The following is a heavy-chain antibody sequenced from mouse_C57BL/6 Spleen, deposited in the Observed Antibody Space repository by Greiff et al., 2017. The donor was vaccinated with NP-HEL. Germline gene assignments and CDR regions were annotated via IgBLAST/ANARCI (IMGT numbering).Heavy chain of an antibody. CDR1: GYAFSSSW. V-gene: IGHV1-82*01. J-gene: IGHJ3*01. D-gene: IGHD2-13*01. CDR3: AREGETACFAY. Sequence: QVQLQQSGPELVKPGASVKISCKASGYAFSSSWMNWVKQRPGKGLEWIGRIYPGDGDTNYNGKFKGKATLTADKSSSTAYMKLSSLTSEDSAVYFCAREGETACFAYWGQGTLVTVSA. CDR2: IYPGDGDT.